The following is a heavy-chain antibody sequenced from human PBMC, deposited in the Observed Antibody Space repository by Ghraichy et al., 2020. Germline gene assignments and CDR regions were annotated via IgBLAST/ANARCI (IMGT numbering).Heavy chain of an antibody. D-gene: IGHD1-26*01. Sequence: SETLSLTCAVSGASISSNIWWSWVRQPPGKGLEWIGEIHHSGSTNYNPSLKSRVTISVDKSKNQFSLKLSSVTAADTAVYYCSRDGSGRYSLGYWGQGTLVTVSS. CDR1: GASISSNIW. J-gene: IGHJ4*02. CDR3: SRDGSGRYSLGY. CDR2: IHHSGST. V-gene: IGHV4-4*02.